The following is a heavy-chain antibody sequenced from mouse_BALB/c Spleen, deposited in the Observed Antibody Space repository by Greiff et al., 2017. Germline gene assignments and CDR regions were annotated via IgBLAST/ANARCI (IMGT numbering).Heavy chain of an antibody. Sequence: EVQLVESGGGLVKPGGSLKLSCAASGFTFSDYYMYWVRQTPEKRLEWVATISDGGSYTYYPDSVKGRFTISRDNAKNNLYLQMSSLRSEDTALYYCARYGDSAWFAYWGQGTLVTVSA. D-gene: IGHD1-1*02. CDR3: ARYGDSAWFAY. V-gene: IGHV5-4*02. CDR1: GFTFSDYY. CDR2: ISDGGSYT. J-gene: IGHJ3*01.